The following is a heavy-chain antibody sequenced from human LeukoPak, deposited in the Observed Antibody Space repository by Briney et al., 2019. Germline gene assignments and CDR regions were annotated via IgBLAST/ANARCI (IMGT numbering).Heavy chain of an antibody. D-gene: IGHD5-24*01. CDR3: GGNNFYRFQY. CDR1: GDSVSNSPYY. CDR2: ISYGGTT. V-gene: IGHV4-39*01. Sequence: SETLSLTCTVSGDSVSNSPYYWGWVRQPPGKGLEWIGAISYGGTTYSSPSLTSRVTMDLDKSRNRFSLKLTSVTAADTAVYYCGGNNFYRFQYWGQGALVTVSS. J-gene: IGHJ4*02.